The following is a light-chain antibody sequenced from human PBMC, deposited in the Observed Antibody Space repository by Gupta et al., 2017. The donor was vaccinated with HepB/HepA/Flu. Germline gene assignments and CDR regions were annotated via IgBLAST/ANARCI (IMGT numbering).Light chain of an antibody. J-gene: IGLJ2*01. CDR3: SLWDASRQVV. V-gene: IGLV1-44*01. CDR1: SSNIGSNT. CDR2: LNN. Sequence: VLRQPPSASGTPGQRVTISCSGTSSNIGSNTVNWYQQFPGSAPRLLIYLNNQRPSGVSDRFSGSKSGTSASLAISRLQSEDEAIYFCSLWDASRQVVFGGGTKLTVL.